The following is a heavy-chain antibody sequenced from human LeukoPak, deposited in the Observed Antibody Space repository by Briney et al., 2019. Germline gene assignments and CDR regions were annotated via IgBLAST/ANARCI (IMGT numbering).Heavy chain of an antibody. Sequence: ASVKVSCKASGYTFTGYYMHWVRQAPGQGLEWMGWINPNSGGTNYAQKFQGRVTMTRDTSISTAYMELSSLRSEDTAVYYCATDLGPSGSYPDYWGQGTLVTVSS. J-gene: IGHJ4*02. V-gene: IGHV1-2*02. D-gene: IGHD1-26*01. CDR1: GYTFTGYY. CDR3: ATDLGPSGSYPDY. CDR2: INPNSGGT.